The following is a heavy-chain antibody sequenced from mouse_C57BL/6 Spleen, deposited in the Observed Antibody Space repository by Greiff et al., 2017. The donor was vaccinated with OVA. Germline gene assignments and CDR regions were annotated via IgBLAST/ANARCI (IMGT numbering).Heavy chain of an antibody. V-gene: IGHV1-62-2*01. CDR3: ARHDHYYGSSNDWYFDV. CDR2: FYPGSGSI. J-gene: IGHJ1*03. D-gene: IGHD1-1*01. CDR1: GYTFTEYT. Sequence: VQLQQSGAELVKPGASVKLSCKASGYTFTEYTIHWVKQRSGQGLEWIGWFYPGSGSIKYNEKFKDKATLTADKSSSTVYMELSRLTSEDSAVYFCARHDHYYGSSNDWYFDVWGTGTTVTVSS.